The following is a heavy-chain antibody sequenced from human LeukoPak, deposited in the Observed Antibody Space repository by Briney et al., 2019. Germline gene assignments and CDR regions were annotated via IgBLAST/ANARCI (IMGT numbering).Heavy chain of an antibody. J-gene: IGHJ3*02. D-gene: IGHD3-3*01. CDR3: ARDPQYYDFWSGFDI. CDR1: GFTFSSYS. Sequence: GGSLRLSCAASGFTFSSYSMNWVRQAPGKGLEWVSSISSSSSYIYYADSVKGRFTISRGNAKNSLYLQMNSLRAEDTAVYYCARDPQYYDFWSGFDIWGQGTMVTVSS. CDR2: ISSSSSYI. V-gene: IGHV3-21*01.